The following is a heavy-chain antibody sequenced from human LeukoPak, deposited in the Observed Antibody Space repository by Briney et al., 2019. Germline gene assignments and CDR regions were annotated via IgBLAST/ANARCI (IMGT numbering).Heavy chain of an antibody. CDR3: ARVGPDY. CDR1: GFTLSSYW. J-gene: IGHJ4*02. V-gene: IGHV3-7*01. Sequence: PGGSLRLSCAASGFTLSSYWMSWVRQAPGKGLEWVANIKQDGSEKYYVDSVKGRFTISRDNAKNSLYLQMNSLRAEDTAVYYCARVGPDYWGQGTLVTVSS. CDR2: IKQDGSEK. D-gene: IGHD1-26*01.